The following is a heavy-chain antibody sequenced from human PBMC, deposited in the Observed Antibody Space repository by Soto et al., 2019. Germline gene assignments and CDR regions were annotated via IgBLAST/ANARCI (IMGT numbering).Heavy chain of an antibody. D-gene: IGHD6-19*01. J-gene: IGHJ4*02. V-gene: IGHV1-3*01. CDR3: ARGAEEGWPIDC. Sequence: ASVKVSCKASGYTFADYAMHWVRQAPGQRLEWMGWINGGNGDTKYSQNFQGRVTITRDTSASTAYMEVNSLTSEDTAVYFCARGAEEGWPIDCSGQATLVTVSS. CDR2: INGGNGDT. CDR1: GYTFADYA.